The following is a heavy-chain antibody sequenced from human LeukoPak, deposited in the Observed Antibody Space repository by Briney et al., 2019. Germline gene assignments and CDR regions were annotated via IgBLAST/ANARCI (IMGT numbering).Heavy chain of an antibody. J-gene: IGHJ4*02. D-gene: IGHD6-13*01. CDR3: ARARVLYSSSWYELEYYFDY. Sequence: PSETLSLTCTVSGGSISSYYWSWIRQPPGKGLEWIGYIYYSGSTNYNPSLKSRVTISVDTSKNQFSLKLSSVTAADTAVYYCARARVLYSSSWYELEYYFDYWGQGTLVTVSS. CDR2: IYYSGST. CDR1: GGSISSYY. V-gene: IGHV4-59*08.